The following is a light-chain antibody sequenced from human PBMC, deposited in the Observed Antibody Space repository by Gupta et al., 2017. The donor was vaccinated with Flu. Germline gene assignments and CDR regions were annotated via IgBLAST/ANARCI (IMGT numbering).Light chain of an antibody. CDR3: SAWDDSLSGRWV. CDR1: SSNIGSNP. Sequence: QSVLTQPPSASGTPGQRVTISCSGSSSNIGSNPVYWYQQLPGTAPKLLIYRNNQRPSGVPDRFSGSKSGTSASLAISGRRSEDETDYYCSAWDDSLSGRWVFGGGTKLTVL. V-gene: IGLV1-47*01. CDR2: RNN. J-gene: IGLJ3*02.